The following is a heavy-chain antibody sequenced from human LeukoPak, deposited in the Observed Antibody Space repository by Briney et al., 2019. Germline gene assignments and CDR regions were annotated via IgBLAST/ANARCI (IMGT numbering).Heavy chain of an antibody. D-gene: IGHD3-10*01. CDR3: ASGVRDLRYMDV. CDR2: IYTTGST. J-gene: IGHJ6*03. Sequence: SETLSLTCTVSGGSISSYYWSWIRQPAGKGLEWIGRIYTTGSTNYNPSLKSRVTMSVDTSKNQFSLNLSSVTAADTAVYYCASGVRDLRYMDVWGKGTTVTVSS. V-gene: IGHV4-4*07. CDR1: GGSISSYY.